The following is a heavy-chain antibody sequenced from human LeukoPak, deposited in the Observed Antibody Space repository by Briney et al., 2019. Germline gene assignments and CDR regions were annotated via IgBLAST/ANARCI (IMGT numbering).Heavy chain of an antibody. Sequence: SVKVSCKASGDTFINYALSWVRQAPGQGLEWMGGIIPIFGTTNYAQKFQGRVMITTDESTSTAYMELSSLRSEDTAVYFCARSRKQYYYYYMDVWGKGTTVTVSS. V-gene: IGHV1-69*05. CDR3: ARSRKQYYYYYMDV. J-gene: IGHJ6*03. CDR2: IIPIFGTT. CDR1: GDTFINYA. D-gene: IGHD1/OR15-1a*01.